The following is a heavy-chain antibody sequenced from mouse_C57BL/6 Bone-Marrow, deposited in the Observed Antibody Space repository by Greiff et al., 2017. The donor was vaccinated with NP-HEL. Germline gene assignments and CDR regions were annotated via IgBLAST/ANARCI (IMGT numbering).Heavy chain of an antibody. CDR3: ARHPVYGYDWYFDV. CDR1: GFTFSSYG. D-gene: IGHD2-2*01. Sequence: EVQGVESGGDLVKPGGSLKLSCAASGFTFSSYGMSWVRQTPDKRLEWVATISSGGSYTYYPDSVKGRFTISRDNAKNTLYLQMSSLKSEDTAMYYCARHPVYGYDWYFDVWGTGTTVTVSS. CDR2: ISSGGSYT. V-gene: IGHV5-6*01. J-gene: IGHJ1*03.